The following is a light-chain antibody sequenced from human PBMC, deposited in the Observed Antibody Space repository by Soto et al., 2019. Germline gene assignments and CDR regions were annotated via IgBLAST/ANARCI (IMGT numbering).Light chain of an antibody. CDR3: QQRSNWPRT. CDR2: DAS. CDR1: ESVSSY. J-gene: IGKJ2*01. Sequence: EMVMTQSPATLSVSPGERVTLSCRASESVSSYLAWYQQKPGQAPRLLIYDASNRATGIPARFSGSGSGTDFTLTISSLEPEDFAVYYCQQRSNWPRTFGQGTKLEIK. V-gene: IGKV3-11*01.